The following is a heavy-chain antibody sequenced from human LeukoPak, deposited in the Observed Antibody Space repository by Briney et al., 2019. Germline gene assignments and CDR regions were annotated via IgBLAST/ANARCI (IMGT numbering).Heavy chain of an antibody. Sequence: GRSLRLSCAASGFTFSSYAMHWVRQAPGKGLEWVAVISYDGSNKYYADSVKGRFTTSRDNSKNTLYLQMNSLRAEDTAVYYCARGYHDAFDIWGQGTMVTVSS. J-gene: IGHJ3*02. CDR3: ARGYHDAFDI. CDR1: GFTFSSYA. V-gene: IGHV3-30-3*01. CDR2: ISYDGSNK. D-gene: IGHD2-2*01.